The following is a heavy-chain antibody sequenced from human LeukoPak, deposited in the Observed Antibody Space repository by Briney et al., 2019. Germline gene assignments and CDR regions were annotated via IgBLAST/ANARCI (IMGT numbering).Heavy chain of an antibody. Sequence: GGSLRLSCAASGFTFSSNHMSRVRQAPGKGLEWVSGISGRGDSTYYTESVKGRFTISRDDSKNTLYLEMNSLRAEDTAVYYCAKYLAGGWYYIDCWGQGTLVTVSS. CDR1: GFTFSSNH. D-gene: IGHD6-19*01. J-gene: IGHJ4*02. CDR2: ISGRGDST. CDR3: AKYLAGGWYYIDC. V-gene: IGHV3-23*01.